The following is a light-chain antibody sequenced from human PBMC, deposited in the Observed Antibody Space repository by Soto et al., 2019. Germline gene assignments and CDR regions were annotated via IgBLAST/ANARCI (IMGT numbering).Light chain of an antibody. V-gene: IGKV3-15*01. CDR2: RAY. CDR1: QTIDNN. CDR3: QQYNAWPQT. J-gene: IGKJ2*01. Sequence: EIILTQSPATLSVSPGQRATLSCRASQTIDNNLAWYQQKPGQSPRLLIYRAYTRAPGIPTRFSGGGAGTEFTLTISSLQSEDLAVYSCQQYNAWPQTFGQGTKLEI.